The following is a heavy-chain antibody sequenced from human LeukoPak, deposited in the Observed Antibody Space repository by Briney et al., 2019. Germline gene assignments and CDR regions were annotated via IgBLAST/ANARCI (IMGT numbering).Heavy chain of an antibody. CDR1: GFTFSSYG. CDR2: ISGSGGST. J-gene: IGHJ4*02. D-gene: IGHD3-10*01. Sequence: GGSLRLSCAASGFTFSSYGMSWVRQAPGKGLEWVSAISGSGGSTYYADSVKGRFTISRDNSKNTLYLQMNSLRAEDTAVYYCANLHGGSGSYYTGYWGQGTLVTVSS. V-gene: IGHV3-23*01. CDR3: ANLHGGSGSYYTGY.